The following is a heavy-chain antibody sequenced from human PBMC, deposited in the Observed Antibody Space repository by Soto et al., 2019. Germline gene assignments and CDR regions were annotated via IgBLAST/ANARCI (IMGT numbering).Heavy chain of an antibody. J-gene: IGHJ5*02. V-gene: IGHV1-69*08. D-gene: IGHD2-15*01. Sequence: QVQLVQSGAEVKKPGSSVKVSCKASGGTFSSYTISWVRQAPGQGLEWMGRIIPILGIANYAQKFQGRVTITADKSTSTAYMELSRLRSEDTAVYYCARDRVGRYCSGGSCYVWFDPWGQGTLVTVSS. CDR3: ARDRVGRYCSGGSCYVWFDP. CDR1: GGTFSSYT. CDR2: IIPILGIA.